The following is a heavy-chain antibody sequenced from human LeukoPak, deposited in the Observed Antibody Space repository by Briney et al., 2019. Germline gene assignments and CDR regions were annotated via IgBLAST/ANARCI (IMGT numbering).Heavy chain of an antibody. D-gene: IGHD6-6*01. J-gene: IGHJ4*02. V-gene: IGHV3-7*01. Sequence: GGSLRLSCAASGFTFGPYWMSWVRQAPGKGLEWVANIKPDGSGKYYGDSVKGRFTISRDNTKNSLYLQMNSLRAEDTAVYYCAREGAALDYWGQGTLVSVSS. CDR2: IKPDGSGK. CDR3: AREGAALDY. CDR1: GFTFGPYW.